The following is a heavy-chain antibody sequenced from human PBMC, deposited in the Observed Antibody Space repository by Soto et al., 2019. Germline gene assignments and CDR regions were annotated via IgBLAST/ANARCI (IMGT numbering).Heavy chain of an antibody. D-gene: IGHD3-9*01. CDR3: ARVGNYDILTGYYKGWFDP. V-gene: IGHV6-1*01. Sequence: SQTLSLTCAISGDSVSSNSAAWNWIRQSPSRGLEWLGRTYYRSKWYNDYEVSVKSRITINPDTSKNQFSLQLNSVTPEDTAVYYCARVGNYDILTGYYKGWFDPWGQGTLVTVSS. CDR1: GDSVSSNSAA. J-gene: IGHJ5*02. CDR2: TYYRSKWYN.